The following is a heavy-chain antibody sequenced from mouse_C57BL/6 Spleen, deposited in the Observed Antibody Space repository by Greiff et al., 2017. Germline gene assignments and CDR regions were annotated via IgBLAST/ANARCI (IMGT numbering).Heavy chain of an antibody. J-gene: IGHJ3*01. Sequence: QVQLQQSGPGLVQPSQSLSITCTVSGFSLTSYGVHWVRQSPGKGLEWLGVIWSGGSTDYNAAFISRLSISKDNSKSQVFFKMNSLQADDTAIYYCARPLYYDYDWFTHWGQGTLVTVSA. CDR1: GFSLTSYG. D-gene: IGHD2-4*01. CDR2: IWSGGST. V-gene: IGHV2-2*01. CDR3: ARPLYYDYDWFTH.